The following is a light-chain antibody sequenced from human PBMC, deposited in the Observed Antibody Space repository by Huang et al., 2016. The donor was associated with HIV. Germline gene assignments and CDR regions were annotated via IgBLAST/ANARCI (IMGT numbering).Light chain of an antibody. V-gene: IGKV3-15*01. CDR1: QSVSSN. Sequence: EIVMTQSPGTLSLSPGERATLSCRPSQSVSSNLAWYQNKPGQAPRLLLYGASTRATGVPARFSVSGSGTEFTLTISSLQSDDFLVYYCHQYQDWPRTFGQGTKVEIK. J-gene: IGKJ1*01. CDR2: GAS. CDR3: HQYQDWPRT.